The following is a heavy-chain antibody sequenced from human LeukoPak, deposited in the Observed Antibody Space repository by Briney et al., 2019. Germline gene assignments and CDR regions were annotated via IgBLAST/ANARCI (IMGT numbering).Heavy chain of an antibody. Sequence: SETLSLTCAVYGGSFSGYYWSWIRQPPGKGLEWIGYIYYSGSTNYNPSLKSRVTISVDTSKNQFSLKLSSVTAADTAVYYCARAQYYYGSGRIRYYYYYMDVWGKGTTVTISS. D-gene: IGHD3-10*01. V-gene: IGHV4-59*01. J-gene: IGHJ6*03. CDR2: IYYSGST. CDR1: GGSFSGYY. CDR3: ARAQYYYGSGRIRYYYYYMDV.